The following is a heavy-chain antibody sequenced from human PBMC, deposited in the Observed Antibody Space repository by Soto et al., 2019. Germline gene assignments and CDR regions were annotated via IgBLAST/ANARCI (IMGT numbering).Heavy chain of an antibody. D-gene: IGHD4-17*01. CDR3: ARRYGRAFDI. J-gene: IGHJ3*02. CDR1: GGSISSYY. Sequence: QVQLQESGPGLVKPSETLSLTCTVSGGSISSYYWCWIRQPPGKGLEWIGYIFYSGSTDYNPSLKTRFTISVDTSKNQSSLKLSSVTAADTAGYDSARRYGRAFDIWGQGTMVTVSS. V-gene: IGHV4-59*08. CDR2: IFYSGST.